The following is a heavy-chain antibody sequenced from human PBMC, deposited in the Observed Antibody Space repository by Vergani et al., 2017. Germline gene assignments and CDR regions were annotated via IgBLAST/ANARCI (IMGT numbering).Heavy chain of an antibody. J-gene: IGHJ5*02. D-gene: IGHD1-14*01. CDR3: ARDLRLLYNRFDP. V-gene: IGHV3-33*01. CDR2: TWYDGNNK. CDR1: GFTFNQYG. Sequence: QVQLVESGGGVVQPGRSLRLPCAASGFTFNQYGMHWVRQAPGKGLEWVAVTWYDGNNKQYADSVKGRFTISRDNSKSTMYLQMNSLRDEDTGVYYGARDLRLLYNRFDPWGQGTLVTVSS.